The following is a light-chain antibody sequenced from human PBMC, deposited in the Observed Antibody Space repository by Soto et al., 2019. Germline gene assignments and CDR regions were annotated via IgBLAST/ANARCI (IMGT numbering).Light chain of an antibody. Sequence: DIRMTQSPSTLSASVGDRVTITCRASQSISGWLAWYQQKPGKAPKLLIYKTSTLDSGVPSRFSGSGSGTEFTLTISSLQPDDFATYYCHQYHSFFNYTFGQGTKLDIK. V-gene: IGKV1-5*03. J-gene: IGKJ2*01. CDR1: QSISGW. CDR2: KTS. CDR3: HQYHSFFNYT.